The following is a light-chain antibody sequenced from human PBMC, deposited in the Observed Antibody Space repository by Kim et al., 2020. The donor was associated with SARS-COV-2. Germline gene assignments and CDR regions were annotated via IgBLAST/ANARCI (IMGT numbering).Light chain of an antibody. CDR3: QQRRSCPPTWW. CDR2: DAS. CDR1: QSVTNY. V-gene: IGKV3-11*01. J-gene: IGKJ1*01. Sequence: PGEGAPLSRRASQSVTNYLVWYQQKPGQAPRLLIYDASKRATGMPGRFSRSGSATDCTLTISSLEPEDVTVYYCQQRRSCPPTWWFGQGTKVDI.